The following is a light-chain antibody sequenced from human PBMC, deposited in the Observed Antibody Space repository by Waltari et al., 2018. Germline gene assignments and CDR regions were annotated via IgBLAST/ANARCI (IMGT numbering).Light chain of an antibody. CDR2: DAS. CDR1: QSVHNY. CDR3: QQPGF. J-gene: IGKJ4*01. Sequence: VLTQSPATLSLSPGERATLSCRASQSVHNYLAWYQQKPGQAPRLLIYDASNRATGIPARFSGSGYGTDFTLTISSLESEDSAVYYCQQPGFFGGGTKVEIK. V-gene: IGKV3-11*01.